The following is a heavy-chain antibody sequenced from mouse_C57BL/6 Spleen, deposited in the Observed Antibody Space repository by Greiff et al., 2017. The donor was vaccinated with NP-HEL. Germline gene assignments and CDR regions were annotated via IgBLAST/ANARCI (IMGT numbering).Heavy chain of an antibody. D-gene: IGHD1-1*01. V-gene: IGHV1-39*01. J-gene: IGHJ3*01. CDR1: GYSFTDYN. Sequence: VQLQQPGPELVKPGASVKISCKASGYSFTDYNMNWVKQSNGKSLEWIGEINPNYGTTSYNQKFKGKATLTVDQSSSTAYMQLNSLTYENSAVYYCARPDYYGSSYEFAYWGQGTLVTVSA. CDR2: INPNYGTT. CDR3: ARPDYYGSSYEFAY.